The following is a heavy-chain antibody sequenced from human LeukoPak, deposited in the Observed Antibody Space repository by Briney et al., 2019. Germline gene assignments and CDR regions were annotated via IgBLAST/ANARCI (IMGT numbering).Heavy chain of an antibody. D-gene: IGHD2-21*02. CDR1: GYTFNGYY. CDR3: ARYPYCGGVCYPPFDY. J-gene: IGHJ4*02. Sequence: ASVKVSCKASGYTFNGYYMHWVRQAPGQGLEWMGWINPNSGSTNYAQKFQGRVSMTRDTSISTAYVELRRLRSDDTAVYYCARYPYCGGVCYPPFDYWGQGTLVTVSS. V-gene: IGHV1-2*02. CDR2: INPNSGST.